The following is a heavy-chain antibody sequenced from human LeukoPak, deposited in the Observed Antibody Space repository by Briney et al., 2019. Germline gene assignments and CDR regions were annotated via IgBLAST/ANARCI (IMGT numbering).Heavy chain of an antibody. V-gene: IGHV3-21*01. CDR1: GFTFSSSD. J-gene: IGHJ4*02. CDR2: ISSSSSLI. Sequence: PGGSLRLSCAASGFTFSSSDMDWVRQAPWKGLEWVASISSSSSLIYNTDSLKGRFTISRDNAKNSLYLQMNSLRAEDAAVYFCAKEGRSTTPGYWGQGTLVTVSS. D-gene: IGHD6-13*01. CDR3: AKEGRSTTPGY.